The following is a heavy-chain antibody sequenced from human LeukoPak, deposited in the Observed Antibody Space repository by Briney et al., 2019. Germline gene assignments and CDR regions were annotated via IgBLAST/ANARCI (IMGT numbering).Heavy chain of an antibody. CDR1: GYSFTSYW. D-gene: IGHD6-13*01. Sequence: GESLKISCKGSGYSFTSYWIGWVRQMPGKGLEGMGISYPGDSDTRYSPSFQGQVTISADKSISTAYLQWSSLKASDTAMYYCARQDRSWGGGFDYWGQGTLVTVSS. CDR2: SYPGDSDT. V-gene: IGHV5-51*01. J-gene: IGHJ4*02. CDR3: ARQDRSWGGGFDY.